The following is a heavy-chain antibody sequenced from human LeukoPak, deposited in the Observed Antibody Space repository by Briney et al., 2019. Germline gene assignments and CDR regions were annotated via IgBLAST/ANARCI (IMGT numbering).Heavy chain of an antibody. V-gene: IGHV1-18*01. CDR2: ISAYNGNT. Sequence: ASVKVSCKSSGYTFTSYGISWVRQAPGQWLEGMGCISAYNGNTNYAQKLQGRVTMTTDTSTSTAYMEVRSLRSDDTAVYYCARVRGYYDSSGPRDYWGQGTLVTVSS. CDR1: GYTFTSYG. D-gene: IGHD3-22*01. CDR3: ARVRGYYDSSGPRDY. J-gene: IGHJ4*02.